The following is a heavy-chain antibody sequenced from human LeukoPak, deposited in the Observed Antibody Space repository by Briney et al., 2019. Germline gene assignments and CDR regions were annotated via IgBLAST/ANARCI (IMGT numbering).Heavy chain of an antibody. CDR3: AKDLGDYYGSGSSPDY. Sequence: GGSLRLSCAASGFTFSSYGMHWVRQAPGKGLEWVAFIRYDGGNKYYADSVKGRFTISRDNSKNTLYLQMNSLRAEDTAVYYCAKDLGDYYGSGSSPDYWGQGTLVTVSS. D-gene: IGHD3-10*01. CDR1: GFTFSSYG. V-gene: IGHV3-30*02. J-gene: IGHJ4*02. CDR2: IRYDGGNK.